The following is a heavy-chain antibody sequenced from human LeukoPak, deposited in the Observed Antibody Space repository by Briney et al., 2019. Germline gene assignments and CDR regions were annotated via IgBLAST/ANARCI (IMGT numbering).Heavy chain of an antibody. D-gene: IGHD4-23*01. CDR2: IIPIFGTA. J-gene: IGHJ5*02. CDR3: ARDPTTVVTPGWFDP. Sequence: ASVKVSCKASGGTFSSYAISWVRQAPGQGLEWMGGIIPIFGTANYAQKLQGRVTMTTDTSTSTAYMELRSLRSDDTAVYYCARDPTTVVTPGWFDPWGQGTLVTVSS. CDR1: GGTFSSYA. V-gene: IGHV1-69*05.